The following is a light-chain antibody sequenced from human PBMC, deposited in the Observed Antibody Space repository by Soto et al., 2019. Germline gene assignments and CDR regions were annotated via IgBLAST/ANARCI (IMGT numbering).Light chain of an antibody. V-gene: IGKV3-15*01. J-gene: IGKJ5*01. Sequence: EVVLTQSPNTLSLSPGERATLSCWASQSLRSSYLAWYQRKPGQAPRLLIYGASTRATGIPARLSGSGSGTEFTLTISSLQSEDFAVYYCQQYNNWPSITFGQGTRLEIK. CDR2: GAS. CDR1: QSLRSSY. CDR3: QQYNNWPSIT.